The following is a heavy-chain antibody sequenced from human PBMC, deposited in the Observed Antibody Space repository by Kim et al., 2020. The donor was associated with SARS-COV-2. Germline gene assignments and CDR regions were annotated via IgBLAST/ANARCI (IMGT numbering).Heavy chain of an antibody. V-gene: IGHV3-7*03. CDR2: IKQDGSES. Sequence: GGSLRLSCAASGFTFSSYWMTWVRQAPGKGLEWVAYIKQDGSESYYVDSVKGRFAISRDNAKSTLYLHMDSLRVEDTASYYCARGLDTNGYYYYLNYWYFDLWGRGTLVTVSS. CDR1: GFTFSSYW. J-gene: IGHJ2*01. D-gene: IGHD3-22*01. CDR3: ARGLDTNGYYYYLNYWYFDL.